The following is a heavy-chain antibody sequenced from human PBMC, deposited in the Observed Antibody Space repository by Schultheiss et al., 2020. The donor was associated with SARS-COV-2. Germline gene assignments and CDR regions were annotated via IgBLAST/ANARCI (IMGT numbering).Heavy chain of an antibody. V-gene: IGHV4-4*02. CDR3: ARGGSSYAWEVFDY. J-gene: IGHJ4*02. CDR1: GGSISSSNW. Sequence: SETLSLTCAVSGGSISSSNWWSWVRQPPGKGLEWIGEIYHSGSTNYNPSLKSRVTISVDKSKNQFSLKLSSVTAADTAVYYCARGGSSYAWEVFDYWGQGTLVTVSS. D-gene: IGHD3-16*01. CDR2: IYHSGST.